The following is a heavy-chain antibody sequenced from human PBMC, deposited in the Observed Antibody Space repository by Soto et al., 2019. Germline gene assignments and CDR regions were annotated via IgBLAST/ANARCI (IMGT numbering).Heavy chain of an antibody. CDR3: ARDPGSGSYYGWFDP. CDR2: IYYSGST. V-gene: IGHV4-59*01. Sequence: QVQLQESGPGLVKPSETLSLTCTVSGGSISRYYWNWIRQPPGKGLEWIGYIYYSGSTNYNPSLNSRVTISVDTSKNQFSLKLSSVTAADTAVYYRARDPGSGSYYGWFDPWGQGTLVTVSS. CDR1: GGSISRYY. J-gene: IGHJ5*02. D-gene: IGHD3-10*01.